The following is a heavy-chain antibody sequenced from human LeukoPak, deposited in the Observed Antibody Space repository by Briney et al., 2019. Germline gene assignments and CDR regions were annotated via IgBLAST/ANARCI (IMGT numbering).Heavy chain of an antibody. CDR2: ISRDGNII. V-gene: IGHV3-11*01. Sequence: GGSLRLSCAASGFSFSDHHMSWVRQVPGKGLEWLAYISRDGNIIVYADSVKGRFIISRDNAKQSVYLEMKSLRPEDTAVYYWARYVLRMDYWGQGTLVTVSS. J-gene: IGHJ4*02. CDR3: ARYVLRMDY. D-gene: IGHD3-16*01. CDR1: GFSFSDHH.